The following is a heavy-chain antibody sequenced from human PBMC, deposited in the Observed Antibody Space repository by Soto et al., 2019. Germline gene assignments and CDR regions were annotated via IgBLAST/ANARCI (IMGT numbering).Heavy chain of an antibody. D-gene: IGHD3-22*01. V-gene: IGHV3-11*06. J-gene: IGHJ4*02. Sequence: GGTLRLSCAASGFTFSDYYMSWIRQAPGKGLEWVSYISSSSSYTNYADSVKGRFTISRDNAKNSLYLQMNSLRAEDTAVYYCARDSEDYYDSSGYSIFDYWGQGTLVTVSS. CDR2: ISSSSSYT. CDR3: ARDSEDYYDSSGYSIFDY. CDR1: GFTFSDYY.